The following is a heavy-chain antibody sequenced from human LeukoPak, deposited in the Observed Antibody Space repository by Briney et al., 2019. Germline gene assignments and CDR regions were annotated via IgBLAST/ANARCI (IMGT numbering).Heavy chain of an antibody. J-gene: IGHJ4*02. Sequence: GGSLRLSCAASGFTFSSYVMHWVRQAPGKGLEWVALISYDGNNKYYADSVKGRFTISRDNSKSTLCLQMNSLRAEDTAVYYCAKQLGYCSDGSCYFPYWGQGTLVTVSS. V-gene: IGHV3-30*04. D-gene: IGHD2-15*01. CDR1: GFTFSSYV. CDR3: AKQLGYCSDGSCYFPY. CDR2: ISYDGNNK.